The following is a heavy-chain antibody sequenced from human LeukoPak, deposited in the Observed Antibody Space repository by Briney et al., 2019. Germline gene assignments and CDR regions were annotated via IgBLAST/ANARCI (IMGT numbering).Heavy chain of an antibody. CDR2: FYPGESDN. V-gene: IGHV5-51*01. Sequence: GEPPKTPCKGPGYSFTSFWFGWVRQIPGKGLGWMGIFYPGESDNRNSPSFKGQVPISHDKSLRTPSLQGSSLKASDTPMFFCARHLESGSGSYYHWFDLWRRGTLDSV. D-gene: IGHD3-10*01. J-gene: IGHJ5*02. CDR1: GYSFTSFW. CDR3: ARHLESGSGSYYHWFDL.